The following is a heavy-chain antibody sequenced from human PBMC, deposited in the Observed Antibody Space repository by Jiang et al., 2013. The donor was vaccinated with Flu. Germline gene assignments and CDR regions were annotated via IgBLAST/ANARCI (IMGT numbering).Heavy chain of an antibody. CDR3: ARALYYYDSSGYYILDY. J-gene: IGHJ4*02. D-gene: IGHD3-22*01. Sequence: PGLVKPSETLSLTCTVSGGSISSSSYYWGWIRQPPGKGLEWIGSIFYTGSTYYNPSLKSRVTISVDTSKNQFSLKLSSVTAADTAVYYCARALYYYDSSGYYILDYWGQGTLVTVSS. CDR1: GGSISSSSYY. V-gene: IGHV4-39*01. CDR2: IFYTGST.